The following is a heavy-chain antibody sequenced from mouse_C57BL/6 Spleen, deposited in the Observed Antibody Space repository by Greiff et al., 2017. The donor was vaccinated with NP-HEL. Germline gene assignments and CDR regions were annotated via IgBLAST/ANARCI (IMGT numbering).Heavy chain of an antibody. Sequence: QVQLQQPGAELVKPGASVKVSCNASGYTFTSYWMHWVKQRPGQGLEWIGRIHPSDSDTNYNQKFKGKATLTVDKSSSTAYMQLSSLISKDSAVYYCAIPYCSSYWYFDVWGTGTTVTVSS. CDR1: GYTFTSYW. CDR3: AIPYCSSYWYFDV. CDR2: IHPSDSDT. D-gene: IGHD1-1*01. V-gene: IGHV1-74*01. J-gene: IGHJ1*03.